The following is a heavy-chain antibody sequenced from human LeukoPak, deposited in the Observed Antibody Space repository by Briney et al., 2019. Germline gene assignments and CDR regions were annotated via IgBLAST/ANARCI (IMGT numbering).Heavy chain of an antibody. J-gene: IGHJ5*02. CDR3: ARLCSIRWCLHDWFDP. V-gene: IGHV1-18*01. Sequence: ASVKVSCKASGYTFNTYGITWVRQAPGQGLEWMGWISGYNGKTKYAQKLQDRVTMTTDTSTTTAYMELRSLTSDDTAVYYCARLCSIRWCLHDWFDPWGQGTLVTVSS. CDR1: GYTFNTYG. CDR2: ISGYNGKT. D-gene: IGHD2-21*01.